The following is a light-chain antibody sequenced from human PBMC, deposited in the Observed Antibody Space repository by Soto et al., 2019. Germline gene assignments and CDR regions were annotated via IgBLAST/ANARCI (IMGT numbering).Light chain of an antibody. Sequence: QSALNQPASVSGSPGQSVTISCTATSSDVENYKLVSWYQQHPGKAPKLIIYEVSKRPSGVSNRFSGSKSANTASLIFFGLQPENGADNYCCSMVRGYAFGTGTKVPLL. CDR1: SSDVENYKL. J-gene: IGLJ1*01. CDR2: EVS. V-gene: IGLV2-23*02. CDR3: CSMVRGYA.